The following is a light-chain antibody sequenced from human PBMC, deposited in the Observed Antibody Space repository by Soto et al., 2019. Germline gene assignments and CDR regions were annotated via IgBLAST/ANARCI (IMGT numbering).Light chain of an antibody. J-gene: IGKJ1*01. CDR1: QSLLHSNGYNY. V-gene: IGKV2-28*01. Sequence: DIVMTQSPLSLPGTAGEPASISCRSIQSLLHSNGYNYLDLYLQKPGQSPQLLIYLGSNRASGVPDRFSGSGSGTDFTLKISRVEAEDVGVYYCMQALQTPPTFGQGTKVDIK. CDR2: LGS. CDR3: MQALQTPPT.